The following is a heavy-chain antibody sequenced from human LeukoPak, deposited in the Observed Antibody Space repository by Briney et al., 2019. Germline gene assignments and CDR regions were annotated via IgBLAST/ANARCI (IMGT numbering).Heavy chain of an antibody. CDR3: ARGPSTAIAVAAYFDY. V-gene: IGHV1-69*13. J-gene: IGHJ4*02. D-gene: IGHD6-19*01. CDR2: IIPIFGTA. Sequence: EASVKVSCKASGGTFSSYAISWVRQAPGQGLEWMGGIIPIFGTANYAQKFQGRVTITADESTSTAYMELSSLRSEDTAVYYCARGPSTAIAVAAYFDYWGQGTLVTVSS. CDR1: GGTFSSYA.